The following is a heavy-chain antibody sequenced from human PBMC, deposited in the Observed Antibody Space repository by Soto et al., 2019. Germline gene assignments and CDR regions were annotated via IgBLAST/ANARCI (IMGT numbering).Heavy chain of an antibody. Sequence: PSETLSLTCTVSGGSISAYFWTWIRQPPGKGLEWIGYIYYSGDTNYNPSLKSRVTISVDTSKNQFSLKLSSVTATDTAVYYCAWASSTWYWDYWGRGTLVTVSS. V-gene: IGHV4-59*01. CDR1: GGSISAYF. J-gene: IGHJ4*02. CDR3: AWASSTWYWDY. D-gene: IGHD6-13*01. CDR2: IYYSGDT.